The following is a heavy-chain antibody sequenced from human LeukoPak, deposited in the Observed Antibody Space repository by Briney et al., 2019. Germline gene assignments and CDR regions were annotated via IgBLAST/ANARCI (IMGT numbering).Heavy chain of an antibody. Sequence: SETLSLTCAVYGGSFSGYYWSWIRQPPGKGLEWIGEINHSGSTNYNPSLKSRVTILVDTSKKQFSLKLSSVTAADTAVYYCVTYYFDSSGPKKNYWGQGTLVTVSS. J-gene: IGHJ4*02. D-gene: IGHD3-22*01. CDR3: VTYYFDSSGPKKNY. CDR1: GGSFSGYY. V-gene: IGHV4-34*01. CDR2: INHSGST.